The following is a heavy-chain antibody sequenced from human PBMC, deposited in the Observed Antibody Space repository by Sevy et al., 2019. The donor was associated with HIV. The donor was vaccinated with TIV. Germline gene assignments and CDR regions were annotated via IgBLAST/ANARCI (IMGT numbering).Heavy chain of an antibody. CDR3: ARDWVYDTSGDYLEAAFDI. CDR2: INSDGSST. Sequence: GGSLRLSCAASGFTFSSYWMHWVRQAPGKGLVWFSRINSDGSSTNFADSVKGRFTMSRDNAKNTLYLQMNSLRAEDTAVYYCARDWVYDTSGDYLEAAFDIWGQGTMVTVSS. D-gene: IGHD3-22*01. J-gene: IGHJ3*02. CDR1: GFTFSSYW. V-gene: IGHV3-74*01.